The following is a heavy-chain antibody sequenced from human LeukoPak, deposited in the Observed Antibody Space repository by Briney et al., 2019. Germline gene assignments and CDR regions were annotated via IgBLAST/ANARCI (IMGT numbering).Heavy chain of an antibody. J-gene: IGHJ4*02. D-gene: IGHD5-24*01. V-gene: IGHV5-51*01. CDR1: GYSFSSYW. CDR3: ARHSQMATINFFDY. Sequence: GESLKISCKGSGYSFSSYWIGWVRQMPGKGLEWMGIIYPGDSDTRYSPSFQGQVTISADKSISTAYLQRSSLKASDTAMYYCARHSQMATINFFDYWGQGTLVTVSS. CDR2: IYPGDSDT.